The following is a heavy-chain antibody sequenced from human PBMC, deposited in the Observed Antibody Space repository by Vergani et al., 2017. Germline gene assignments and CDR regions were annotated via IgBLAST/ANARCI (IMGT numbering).Heavy chain of an antibody. CDR1: GYTFTSYY. Sequence: QVQLVQSGAEVKKPGASVKVSCKASGYTFTSYYMHWVRQAPGQGLEWMGIINPSGGSTSYAQKFQGRVTMNRDTSTSTVYMELSSLRSEDRAVYYCARDGYCSSTSCYPYVYYYYYMDVWGKGTTVTVSS. CDR2: INPSGGST. D-gene: IGHD2-2*03. V-gene: IGHV1-46*01. J-gene: IGHJ6*03. CDR3: ARDGYCSSTSCYPYVYYYYYMDV.